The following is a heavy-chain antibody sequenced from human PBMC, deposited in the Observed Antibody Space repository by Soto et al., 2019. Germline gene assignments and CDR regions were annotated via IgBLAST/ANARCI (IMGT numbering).Heavy chain of an antibody. V-gene: IGHV1-2*02. D-gene: IGHD1-26*01. CDR2: INPNSGGT. Sequence: ASVKVSCKASGYTFTGYYMHWVRQAPGQGLEWMGWINPNSGGTNYAQKFQGRVTMTRDTSISTAYMELSRLRSDDTAVHYCARYSGSYSDAFDIWGQGTMVTVSS. CDR1: GYTFTGYY. CDR3: ARYSGSYSDAFDI. J-gene: IGHJ3*02.